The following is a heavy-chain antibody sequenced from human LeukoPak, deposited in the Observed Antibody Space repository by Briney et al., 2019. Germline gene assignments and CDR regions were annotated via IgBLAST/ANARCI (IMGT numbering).Heavy chain of an antibody. CDR2: IYYSGST. V-gene: IGHV4-39*01. D-gene: IGHD3-9*01. CDR1: GGSISSSSYY. J-gene: IGHJ4*02. CDR3: ARVPYDILTGYYLNFDY. Sequence: SETLSLTCTVSGGSISSSSYYCGWIRQPPGKGLEWIGSIYYSGSTYYNPSLKSRVTISVDTSKNQFSLKLSSVTAADTAVYYCARVPYDILTGYYLNFDYWGQGTLVTVSS.